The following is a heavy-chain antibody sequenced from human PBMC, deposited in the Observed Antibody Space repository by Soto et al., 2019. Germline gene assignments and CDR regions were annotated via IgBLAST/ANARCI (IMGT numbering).Heavy chain of an antibody. D-gene: IGHD1-26*01. J-gene: IGHJ3*02. CDR1: GGSISSGGYY. Sequence: KTSETLSLTCTVSGGSISSGGYYWSWIRQHPGKGLEWIGYIYYSGSTYYNPSLKSRVTISVDTSKNQFSLKLSSVTAADTAVYYCAREKGWELLVLSYAFDIWGQGTMVTVSS. CDR3: AREKGWELLVLSYAFDI. CDR2: IYYSGST. V-gene: IGHV4-31*03.